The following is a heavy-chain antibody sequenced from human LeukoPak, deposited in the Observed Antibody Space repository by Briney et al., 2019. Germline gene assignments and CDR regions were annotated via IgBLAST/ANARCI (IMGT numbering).Heavy chain of an antibody. CDR3: ARVRIVGHSYYIDS. D-gene: IGHD3-22*01. CDR1: GFTFSDHH. Sequence: GGSRTLSCALSGFTFSDHHMGWVRQAPGKGLEWVGRTRNKANSYTTEYAASVKGRFTISRDYSKNSLYLQMNSRETEDTAVYYFARVRIVGHSYYIDSWGQGTLVTVSS. V-gene: IGHV3-72*01. CDR2: TRNKANSYTT. J-gene: IGHJ4*02.